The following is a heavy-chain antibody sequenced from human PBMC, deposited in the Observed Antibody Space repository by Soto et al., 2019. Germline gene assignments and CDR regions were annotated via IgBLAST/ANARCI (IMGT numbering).Heavy chain of an antibody. CDR3: ARPLVAPVAGPYYYGMDV. D-gene: IGHD6-19*01. J-gene: IGHJ6*02. CDR2: IWYDGNTK. V-gene: IGHV3-33*01. CDR1: GFTFNSYG. Sequence: QIQLVESGGGVVQPGRSLRLSCTASGFTFNSYGFNWVRQAPGKGLEWVAVIWYDGNTKYYADSVKGRFTISRDNLRSTVYLQMNSLTAEDTAVYYCARPLVAPVAGPYYYGMDVWGQRITVTVSS.